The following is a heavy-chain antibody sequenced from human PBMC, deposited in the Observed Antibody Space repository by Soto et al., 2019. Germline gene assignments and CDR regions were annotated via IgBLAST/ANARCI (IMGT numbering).Heavy chain of an antibody. CDR1: GLSLTNPGLG. D-gene: IGHD2-21*02. Sequence: QVTLKESGPVVVKPTETLTLTCTVYGLSLTNPGLGVSWIRRPPGKALEWLAHIFSNDDKSYTSSNKKRLTIFEETSKSQVFLTMTTMDPVDSATYFCALINVCSRPDCCLDSFDPWGQGPQVTVSS. J-gene: IGHJ5*02. V-gene: IGHV2-26*01. CDR2: IFSNDDK. CDR3: ALINVCSRPDCCLDSFDP.